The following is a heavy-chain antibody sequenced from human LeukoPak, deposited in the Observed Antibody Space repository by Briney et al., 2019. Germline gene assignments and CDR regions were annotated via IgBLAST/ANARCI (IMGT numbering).Heavy chain of an antibody. Sequence: GGFLRLSCAASGIAFSIYGIQWVRQAPGKGLEWVAIISSDGSIKYYADSVQGRFTVSRDNPKNLVYLQMNSLRAEDTAVYYCAKDLSGRYRDAFDMWGQGTMVTVSS. CDR3: AKDLSGRYRDAFDM. V-gene: IGHV3-30*18. CDR1: GIAFSIYG. J-gene: IGHJ3*02. D-gene: IGHD6-19*01. CDR2: ISSDGSIK.